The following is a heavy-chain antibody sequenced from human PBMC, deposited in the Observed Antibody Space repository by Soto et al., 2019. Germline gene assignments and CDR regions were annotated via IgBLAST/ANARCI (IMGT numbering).Heavy chain of an antibody. CDR1: GYTFTSYG. V-gene: IGHV1-18*01. Sequence: GASVKVSCKASGYTFTSYGISWVRPAPGQGLEWMGWISAYNGNTNSAQKLQGRVTMTTDTSTSTAYMELRSLRSDDTAVYYCARSQYEGYCTNGVCLTPIYYFDNWAQGTLLTISS. CDR2: ISAYNGNT. D-gene: IGHD2-8*01. CDR3: ARSQYEGYCTNGVCLTPIYYFDN. J-gene: IGHJ4*01.